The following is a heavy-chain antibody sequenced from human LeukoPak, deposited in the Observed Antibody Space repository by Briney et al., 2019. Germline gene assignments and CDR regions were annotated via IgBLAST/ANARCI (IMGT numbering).Heavy chain of an antibody. V-gene: IGHV4-39*01. D-gene: IGHD2-2*01. CDR1: GGSISSSSYY. J-gene: IGHJ4*02. CDR2: IYYSGST. Sequence: SETLSLTCTVSGGSISSSSYYWGWIRQPPGKGLEWIGSIYYSGSTYYNPSLKSRVTISVDTSKNQFSLKLSSVTAADTAVYYCASPSLVVPAAFDYCGQGTLVTVSS. CDR3: ASPSLVVPAAFDY.